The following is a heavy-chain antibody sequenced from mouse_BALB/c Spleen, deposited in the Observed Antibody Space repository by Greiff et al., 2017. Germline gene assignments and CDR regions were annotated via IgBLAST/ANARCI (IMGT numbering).Heavy chain of an antibody. J-gene: IGHJ2*01. Sequence: EVQLQQSGAELVRPGALVKLSCKASGFNFNDYYMHWVKQRPEQGLEWIGWIDPENGNTIYDPKFQGKASITADTSSNTAYLQLSSLTSEDTAVYYCAYDDYWGQGTTLTVSS. CDR3: AYDDY. V-gene: IGHV14-1*02. CDR2: IDPENGNT. D-gene: IGHD2-12*01. CDR1: GFNFNDYY.